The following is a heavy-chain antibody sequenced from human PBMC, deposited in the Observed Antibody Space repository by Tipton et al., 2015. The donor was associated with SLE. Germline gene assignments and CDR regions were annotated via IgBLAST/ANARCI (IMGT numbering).Heavy chain of an antibody. CDR2: MYHSGIT. CDR3: ARTSGNHGNYYFDS. CDR1: GGSIRTYY. V-gene: IGHV4-59*01. Sequence: TLSLTCSVSGGSIRTYYWSWIRQPPGKGLEWIGYMYHSGITNYNPSLKSRVSLSIYTSKNQFSLRLSSVTAADTAVYYCARTSGNHGNYYFDSWGQGTLVTVSS. J-gene: IGHJ4*02. D-gene: IGHD1-14*01.